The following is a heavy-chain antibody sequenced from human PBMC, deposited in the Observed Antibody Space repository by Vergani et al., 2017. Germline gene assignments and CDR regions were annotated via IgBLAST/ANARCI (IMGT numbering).Heavy chain of an antibody. Sequence: QVQLQESGPGLVKPSETLSLTCTVSGGSISSYYWSWIRQPPGKGLEWIGYIYYSGSTNYNPSLKSRVTISVDTSKNQFSLKLSSVTAADTAVYYCARGSGYCSSTSCLEWFDPWGQGTLVTVSS. CDR2: IYYSGST. J-gene: IGHJ5*02. CDR1: GGSISSYY. CDR3: ARGSGYCSSTSCLEWFDP. V-gene: IGHV4-59*01. D-gene: IGHD2-2*03.